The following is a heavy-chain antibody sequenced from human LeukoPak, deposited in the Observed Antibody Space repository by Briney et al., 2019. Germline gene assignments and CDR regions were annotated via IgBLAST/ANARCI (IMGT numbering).Heavy chain of an antibody. V-gene: IGHV3-49*04. D-gene: IGHD3-22*01. CDR2: IRSKAYGGTT. J-gene: IGHJ5*02. CDR1: EFTFGDYA. Sequence: GGSLRLSCTASEFTFGDYAMSWVRQAPGKGLEWVGFIRSKAYGGTTEYAASVKGRFTISRDDSKSIAYLQMNSLKTEDTAVYYYTRIVDYYDRRFDPWGQGTLVTVSS. CDR3: TRIVDYYDRRFDP.